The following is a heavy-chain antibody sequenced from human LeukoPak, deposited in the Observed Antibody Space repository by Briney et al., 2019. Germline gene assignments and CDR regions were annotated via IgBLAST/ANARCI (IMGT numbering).Heavy chain of an antibody. D-gene: IGHD4-23*01. J-gene: IGHJ2*01. CDR2: ISYDGSNK. CDR1: GFTFSSYG. V-gene: IGHV3-30*18. CDR3: AKMNYGGDSVDWYFDL. Sequence: GGSLRLSCAASGFTFSSYGMHWVRQAPGKGLEWVAVISYDGSNKYFADSVKGRFTISRDNSKNTLYLQTSSLRAEDTAVYYCAKMNYGGDSVDWYFDLWGRGTLVTVSS.